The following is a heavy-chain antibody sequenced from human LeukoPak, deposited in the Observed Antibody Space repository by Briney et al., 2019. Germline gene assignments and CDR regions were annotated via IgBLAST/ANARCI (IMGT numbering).Heavy chain of an antibody. CDR1: GFTVSSNY. Sequence: PGGSLRLSCAASGFTVSSNYMSWVRQAPGKGLEWVSGIGDTGGNTFYADSVKGRFTISRDNSKNTLSLQMNSLRAEDTAVYYCAKIGAGTDYDFWGQGTLVTVSS. CDR3: AKIGAGTDYDF. V-gene: IGHV3-23*01. D-gene: IGHD3-10*01. CDR2: IGDTGGNT. J-gene: IGHJ4*02.